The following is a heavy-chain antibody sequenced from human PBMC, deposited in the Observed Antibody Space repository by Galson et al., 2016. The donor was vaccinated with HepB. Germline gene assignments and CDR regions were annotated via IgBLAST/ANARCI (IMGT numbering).Heavy chain of an antibody. CDR3: STEAPILAPTLDY. D-gene: IGHD2/OR15-2a*01. CDR1: GFTFSSYG. J-gene: IGHJ4*02. V-gene: IGHV3-33*01. CDR2: IWYDGSSK. Sequence: SLRLSCAASGFTFSSYGMPWVRQAPGKGLEWVAGIWYDGSSKYYADSVKGRFTIFRDNSKNTLYLQMNSLRAEDTAVYYCSTEAPILAPTLDYWGQGTLVTVSS.